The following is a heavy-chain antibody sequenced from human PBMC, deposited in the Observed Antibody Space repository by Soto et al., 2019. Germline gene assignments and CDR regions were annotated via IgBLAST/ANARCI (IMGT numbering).Heavy chain of an antibody. CDR3: ARASGGAVADFDY. J-gene: IGHJ4*02. CDR1: GGSISSGGYY. D-gene: IGHD6-19*01. Sequence: QVQLQESGPGLVKPSETLSLTCSVSGGSISSGGYYWNWIRQHPERGLEWIGYIYYSGNTVLNPYRTSRATISRDTSKNEFSLTLTSLTAADTAVYFCARASGGAVADFDYWGQGTLVTVSS. V-gene: IGHV4-31*03. CDR2: IYYSGNT.